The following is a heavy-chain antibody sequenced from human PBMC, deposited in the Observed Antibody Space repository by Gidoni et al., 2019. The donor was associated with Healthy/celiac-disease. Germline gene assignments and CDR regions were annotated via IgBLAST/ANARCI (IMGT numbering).Heavy chain of an antibody. CDR1: GFTFSSYG. Sequence: QVQLVESGGGVVQPGRSLRLSCAASGFTFSSYGMHWVRQAPGKGLEWVAVISYDGSNKYYADSVKGRFTISRDNSKNTLYLQMNSLRAEDTAVYYCAKGGQWLGPFDYWGQGTLVTVSS. CDR2: ISYDGSNK. J-gene: IGHJ4*02. D-gene: IGHD6-19*01. CDR3: AKGGQWLGPFDY. V-gene: IGHV3-30*18.